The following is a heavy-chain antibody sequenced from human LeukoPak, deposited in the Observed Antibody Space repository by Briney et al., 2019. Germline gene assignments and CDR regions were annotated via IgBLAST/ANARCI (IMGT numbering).Heavy chain of an antibody. Sequence: PGGSLRLSCAASGFTFSSYSMNWVRQAPGKGLEWVSSISSSSYIYYADSVKGRFTISRDSAKNSLYLQMNSLRAEDTAVYYCARGALGFYGMDVWGQGTTVTVSS. CDR3: ARGALGFYGMDV. D-gene: IGHD3-10*01. V-gene: IGHV3-21*01. CDR2: ISSSSYI. J-gene: IGHJ6*02. CDR1: GFTFSSYS.